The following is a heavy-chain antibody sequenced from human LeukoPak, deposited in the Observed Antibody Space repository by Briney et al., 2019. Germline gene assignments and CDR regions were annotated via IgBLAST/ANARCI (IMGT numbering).Heavy chain of an antibody. Sequence: SETLSLTCAVYGGSFSGYYWSWIRQPPGKGLEWIGEINHSGSTNYNPSLKSRVTISVDTSKNQSSLKLSSVTAADTAVYYCARGDRPLVVVTAIRYYYYMDVWGKGTTVTVSS. CDR2: INHSGST. D-gene: IGHD2-21*02. CDR3: ARGDRPLVVVTAIRYYYYMDV. J-gene: IGHJ6*03. CDR1: GGSFSGYY. V-gene: IGHV4-34*01.